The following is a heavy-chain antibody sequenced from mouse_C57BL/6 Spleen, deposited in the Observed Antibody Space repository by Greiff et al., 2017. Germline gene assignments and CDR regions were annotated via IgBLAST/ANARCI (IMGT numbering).Heavy chain of an antibody. CDR1: GYTFNDYE. V-gene: IGHV1-15*01. D-gene: IGHD1-1*01. CDR2: IDPETGGT. Sequence: QVQLKQSGAELVRPGASVTLSCKASGYTFNDYEMHWVKQTPVHGLEWIGAIDPETGGTAYNQKFKGKAILTADKSSSTAYMELRSLTSEDSAVYYCKRYYSYYWGQGTTLTVSS. J-gene: IGHJ2*01. CDR3: KRYYSYY.